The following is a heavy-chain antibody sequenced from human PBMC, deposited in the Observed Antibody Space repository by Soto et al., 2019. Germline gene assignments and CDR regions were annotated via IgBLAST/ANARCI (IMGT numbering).Heavy chain of an antibody. CDR2: IGSVGGDT. CDR3: VKDRMAYNSVWDPFDI. D-gene: IGHD1-20*01. Sequence: GGSLRLSCAASGFTFYSYAMSWVRQAPGKGLEWVSTIGSVGGDTYYADSVKGRFTISRDDSKNTLLLQMNSLRAEDTAVYYCVKDRMAYNSVWDPFDIWGQGTTVTVS. J-gene: IGHJ3*02. V-gene: IGHV3-23*01. CDR1: GFTFYSYA.